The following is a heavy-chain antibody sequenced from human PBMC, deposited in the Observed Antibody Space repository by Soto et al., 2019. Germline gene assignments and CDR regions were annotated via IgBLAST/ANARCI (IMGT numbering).Heavy chain of an antibody. CDR1: RFTFSNAW. D-gene: IGHD3-22*01. J-gene: IGHJ4*02. V-gene: IGHV3-15*01. CDR3: LPDRCYYYDSNGLPFAY. Sequence: PGGYLGLSCTGSRFTFSNAWMSWVRQAPEKGLEWVGRLKSKTDGGTTDYAAPVKGRLTISRDESKNTLYLQMNSLKTEDTAGYYCLPDRCYYYDSNGLPFAYWGQGTLVTVSS. CDR2: LKSKTDGGTT.